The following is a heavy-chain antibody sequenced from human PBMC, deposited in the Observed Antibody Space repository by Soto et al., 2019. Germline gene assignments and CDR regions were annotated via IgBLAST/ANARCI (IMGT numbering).Heavy chain of an antibody. CDR3: ARGIHYDSSGYYYFY. V-gene: IGHV1-69*13. Sequence: VASVKVSCKASGGTFSRYAISWVRQAPGQGLEWMGGIIPIFGTANYAQRFQGRVRITADESTTTAYMELRSLRSEDTAIYYCARGIHYDSSGYYYFYWGQGTLVTVSS. J-gene: IGHJ4*02. D-gene: IGHD3-22*01. CDR1: GGTFSRYA. CDR2: IIPIFGTA.